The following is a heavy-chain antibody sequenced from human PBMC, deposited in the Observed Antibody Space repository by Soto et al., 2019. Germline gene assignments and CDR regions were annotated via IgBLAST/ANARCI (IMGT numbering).Heavy chain of an antibody. V-gene: IGHV3-23*01. CDR1: GFTFSTYA. D-gene: IGHD2-15*01. CDR2: LSGSGDST. CDR3: AKGSRAWDIDY. Sequence: PGGSLRLSCAASGFTFSTYAMAWVRQAPGKGLEWVSALSGSGDSTYYADSVKGRFAISRDNSKNTLYLQMNSLRAEDTAVYYCAKGSRAWDIDYWGQGALVTVSS. J-gene: IGHJ4*02.